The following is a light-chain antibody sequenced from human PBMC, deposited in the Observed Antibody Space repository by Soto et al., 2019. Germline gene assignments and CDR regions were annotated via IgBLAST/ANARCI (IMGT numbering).Light chain of an antibody. J-gene: IGLJ1*01. CDR2: EVS. CDR1: SDDIGTFKY. V-gene: IGLV2-14*01. Sequence: QSALAQPASVSGSPGRSITISCTGTSDDIGTFKYVSWYQQHPGKAPKLLIYEVSVRPSGISGRFSASNSGNTASLTISALRAEDEADYYCSSYRASSKEVFGTGTKLTVL. CDR3: SSYRASSKEV.